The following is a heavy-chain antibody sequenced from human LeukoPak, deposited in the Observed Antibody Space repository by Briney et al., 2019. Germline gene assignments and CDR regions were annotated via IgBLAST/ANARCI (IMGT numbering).Heavy chain of an antibody. CDR1: GFAFSSYA. CDR3: ARRYDSGTYGHYMDV. Sequence: PGGSLRLSCAASGFAFSSYAMSWVRQAPGKGLEWVSAISGSGGSTYYADSVKGRFTISRDNSKNTLYLQMNSLRAEDTAVYYCARRYDSGTYGHYMDVWGKGTTVTVSS. J-gene: IGHJ6*03. D-gene: IGHD3-10*01. CDR2: ISGSGGST. V-gene: IGHV3-23*01.